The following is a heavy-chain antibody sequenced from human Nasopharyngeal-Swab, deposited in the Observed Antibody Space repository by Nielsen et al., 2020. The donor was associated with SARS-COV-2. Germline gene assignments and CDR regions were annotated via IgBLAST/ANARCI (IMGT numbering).Heavy chain of an antibody. J-gene: IGHJ4*02. D-gene: IGHD3-16*01. CDR1: GGTFSSYA. Sequence: SVKVSCKASGGTFSSYAISWVRQAPGQGLEWMGRIIPIFGIANYAQKLQGRVTITADKSTSTAYMELSSLRSEDTAVYYCARDLHSNLWDWGQGTLVTVSS. CDR2: IIPIFGIA. V-gene: IGHV1-69*04. CDR3: ARDLHSNLWD.